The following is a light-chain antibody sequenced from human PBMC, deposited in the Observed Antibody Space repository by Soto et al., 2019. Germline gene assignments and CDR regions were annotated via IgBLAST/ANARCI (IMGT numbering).Light chain of an antibody. J-gene: IGKJ1*01. V-gene: IGKV3-20*01. CDR1: QTINSRY. CDR2: GAS. CDR3: QQYGSYPWT. Sequence: VLTQSPGTLSLSPGERATLSCRASQTINSRYLAWYQQKPGQAPRLLIYGASTRATGIPGRFSGSGSGTDFTLTICRLEPEDFAVYYCQQYGSYPWTFGQGTKVEIK.